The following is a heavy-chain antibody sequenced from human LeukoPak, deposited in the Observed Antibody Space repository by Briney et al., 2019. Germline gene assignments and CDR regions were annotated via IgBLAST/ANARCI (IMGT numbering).Heavy chain of an antibody. V-gene: IGHV4-61*02. Sequence: SETLSLTCTVSGGSISSGSYYWSWIRQPAGKGLEWIGRIYTSGSTNYNPSLKSRVTISVDASKNQFSLKLSSVTAADTAVYYCARSTMVRGVIPRPTNWFDPWGQGTLVTVS. CDR1: GGSISSGSYY. D-gene: IGHD3-10*01. CDR2: IYTSGST. CDR3: ARSTMVRGVIPRPTNWFDP. J-gene: IGHJ5*02.